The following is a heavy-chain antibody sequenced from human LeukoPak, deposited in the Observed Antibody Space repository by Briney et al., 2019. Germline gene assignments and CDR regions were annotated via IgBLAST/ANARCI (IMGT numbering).Heavy chain of an antibody. Sequence: PSETLSLTCTVSGGSISSGSYYWSWIRQPAGTGLEWIGRIYTSGSTNYNPSLKSRVTISVDTSKNQFSLKLSSVTAADTAVYYCARGTYYYDRYWGQGTLVTVSS. CDR2: IYTSGST. V-gene: IGHV4-61*02. J-gene: IGHJ4*02. CDR3: ARGTYYYDRY. CDR1: GGSISSGSYY. D-gene: IGHD3-10*02.